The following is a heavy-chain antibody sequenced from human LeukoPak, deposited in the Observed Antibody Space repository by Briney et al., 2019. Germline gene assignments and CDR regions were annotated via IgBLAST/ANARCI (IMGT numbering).Heavy chain of an antibody. CDR1: GFTFDDYA. V-gene: IGHV3-43*02. CDR3: AKDMQLDSSGGDFDY. Sequence: GGSLRLSCAASGFTFDDYAMHWVRQAPGKGLEWVSLISGDGGSTYYADSVKGRFTISRDNSKNSLYLQMNSLRTEDTALYYCAKDMQLDSSGGDFDYWGQGTLVTVSS. J-gene: IGHJ4*02. D-gene: IGHD3-22*01. CDR2: ISGDGGST.